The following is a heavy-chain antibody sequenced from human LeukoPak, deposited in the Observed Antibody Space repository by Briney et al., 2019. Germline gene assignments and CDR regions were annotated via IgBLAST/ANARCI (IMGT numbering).Heavy chain of an antibody. D-gene: IGHD5-24*01. CDR2: IWYDGSKS. J-gene: IGHJ4*02. CDR3: ARIYGYRSDY. CDR1: GLPFSSHG. Sequence: GGSLRLSCAASGLPFSSHGMHWVRQAPGKGLEWVAVIWYDGSKSYYTDSVKGRFTISRDNSKNMLYLLMNSLRVEDTGVYYCARIYGYRSDYWGQGTLVTVSS. V-gene: IGHV3-33*01.